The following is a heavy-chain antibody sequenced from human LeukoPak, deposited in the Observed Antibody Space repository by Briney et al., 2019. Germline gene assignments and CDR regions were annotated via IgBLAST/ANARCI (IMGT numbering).Heavy chain of an antibody. J-gene: IGHJ5*02. Sequence: ASVKVSCKASGYSFTSYAMNWVRQAPGQGLEWMGWINTNTGNPTYAQGFTGRFVFSLDTSVSTAYLQISSLRAEDTAVYYCAREFYSSSRYWFDPWGQGTLVTASS. CDR3: AREFYSSSRYWFDP. V-gene: IGHV7-4-1*02. CDR2: INTNTGNP. CDR1: GYSFTSYA. D-gene: IGHD6-13*01.